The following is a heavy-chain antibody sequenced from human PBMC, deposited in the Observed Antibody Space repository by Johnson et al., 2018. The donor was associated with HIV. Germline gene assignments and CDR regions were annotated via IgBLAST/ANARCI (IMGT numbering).Heavy chain of an antibody. V-gene: IGHV3-30-3*01. D-gene: IGHD1-26*01. CDR1: GFTFSSYA. Sequence: QVLLVESGGGVVQPGRSLRLSCAASGFTFSSYAMHWIRQAPGKGLEWVAVISYDGSNKYSADSVTGRFTISRDNSKNTLYLQMNSLRAEDTAVYYCAKGNSGIYGLTHAFDIWGQGTMVTVSS. CDR3: AKGNSGIYGLTHAFDI. CDR2: ISYDGSNK. J-gene: IGHJ3*02.